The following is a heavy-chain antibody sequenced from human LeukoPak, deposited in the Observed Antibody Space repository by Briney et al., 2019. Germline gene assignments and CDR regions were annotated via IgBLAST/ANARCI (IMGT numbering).Heavy chain of an antibody. CDR2: IYSGGST. D-gene: IGHD6-13*01. V-gene: IGHV3-66*02. CDR3: ARETRSKAAAGKVGMDV. CDR1: GFTVSSNY. J-gene: IGHJ6*02. Sequence: GGSLRLSCAASGFTVSSNYMSWVRQAPGKGLEWVSAIYSGGSTYYADSVKGRFTISRDNSKNTLYLQMNSLRAEDTAVYYCARETRSKAAAGKVGMDVWGQGTTVTVSS.